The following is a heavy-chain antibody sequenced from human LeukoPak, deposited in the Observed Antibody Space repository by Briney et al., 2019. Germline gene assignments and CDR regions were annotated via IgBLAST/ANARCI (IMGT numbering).Heavy chain of an antibody. D-gene: IGHD3-9*01. Sequence: GGFLRLSCAASGFTFSCYSMRWGRQAPGKRLEWVSAISGNCGSTYYADSVKGRFTISRDNSKNTLYLQMNSLRAEDTAVYYCAIEGVDYDILTGYYTPLGYWGQGTLVTVSS. CDR3: AIEGVDYDILTGYYTPLGY. CDR1: GFTFSCYS. J-gene: IGHJ4*02. CDR2: ISGNCGST. V-gene: IGHV3-23*01.